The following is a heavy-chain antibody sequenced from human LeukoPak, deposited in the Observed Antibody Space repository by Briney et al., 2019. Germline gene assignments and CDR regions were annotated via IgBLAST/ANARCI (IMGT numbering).Heavy chain of an antibody. CDR2: IYYSGST. J-gene: IGHJ6*02. CDR3: AREGSSAYYYGMDV. Sequence: SQTLSLTCTVSGGSISSGGYHWSWIRQHPGKGLEWIGYIYYSGSTYYNPSLKSRVTISVDTSKNQFSLKLSSVTAADTAVYYCAREGSSAYYYGMDVWGQGTTVTVSS. CDR1: GGSISSGGYH. V-gene: IGHV4-31*03.